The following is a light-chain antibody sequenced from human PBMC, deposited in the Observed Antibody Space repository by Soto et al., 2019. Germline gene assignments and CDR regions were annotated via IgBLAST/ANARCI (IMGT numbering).Light chain of an antibody. CDR2: DAS. J-gene: IGKJ2*01. V-gene: IGKV1-33*01. CDR1: HDIKNY. CDR3: QQFYSLPPYT. Sequence: DIQLTQSPPSLSSTEGERVTITCQASHDIKNYLNRYQQKPGKAPKLLIYDASNLETGVPSRFSGSGAVTDFTFTIGSLLPEDGVTYYCQQFYSLPPYTFGQGTKVEIK.